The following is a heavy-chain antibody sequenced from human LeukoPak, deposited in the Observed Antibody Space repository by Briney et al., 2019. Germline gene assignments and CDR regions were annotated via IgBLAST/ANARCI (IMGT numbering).Heavy chain of an antibody. V-gene: IGHV1-2*02. CDR3: ARVRPTALAAAGPVDY. J-gene: IGHJ4*02. CDR2: INPNSGGT. D-gene: IGHD6-13*01. CDR1: GYTFSGYY. Sequence: ASVKVSCKASGYTFSGYYMHWVRQAPGQGLEWMGWINPNSGGTNYAQKFQGRVTMTRDTSISTAYMELSRLRSDDTAVYYCARVRPTALAAAGPVDYWGQGTLVTVSS.